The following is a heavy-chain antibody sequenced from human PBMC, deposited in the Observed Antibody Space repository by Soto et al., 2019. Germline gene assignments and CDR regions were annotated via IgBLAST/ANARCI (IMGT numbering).Heavy chain of an antibody. D-gene: IGHD6-6*01. Sequence: EXXSRTXTVXGXSIXSSSYYWGWICQPPGKGLEWIGSIYYSGSTYYNPSLMSRVTISVDTSKNQFSLKLSSVTAADTAVYYCASYKYSGYFDYWGQGTLVTVSS. J-gene: IGHJ4*02. CDR2: IYYSGST. CDR3: ASYKYSGYFDY. CDR1: GXSIXSSSYY. V-gene: IGHV4-39*01.